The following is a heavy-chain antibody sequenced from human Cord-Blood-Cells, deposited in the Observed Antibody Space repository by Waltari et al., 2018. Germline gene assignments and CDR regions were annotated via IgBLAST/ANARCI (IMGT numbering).Heavy chain of an antibody. CDR2: MNHNSGNT. CDR3: ARSPYDILTGYYRFFDY. Sequence: QVQLVQSGAEVKKPGASVKVSCKASGYTFTSYDINWVRQATGQGLEWMGWMNHNSGNTGYAQKFQGRVTITRNTSISTAYMELSSLRSEDTAVYYCARSPYDILTGYYRFFDYWGQGTLVTVSS. V-gene: IGHV1-8*03. J-gene: IGHJ4*02. D-gene: IGHD3-9*01. CDR1: GYTFTSYD.